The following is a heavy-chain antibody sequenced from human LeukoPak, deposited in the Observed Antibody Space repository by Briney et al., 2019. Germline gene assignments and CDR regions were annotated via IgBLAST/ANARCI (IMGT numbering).Heavy chain of an antibody. V-gene: IGHV4-39*01. CDR3: ARLYPPFDY. D-gene: IGHD2-2*02. CDR2: IYYSGST. J-gene: IGHJ4*02. Sequence: SETLSLTCTVSGGSISSSSYYWGWIRQPPGKGLEWIGSIYYSGSTYYNPSLKSRVTMSVDTSKNQFSLKLSSVTAADTAVYYCARLYPPFDYWGQGTLVTVSS. CDR1: GGSISSSSYY.